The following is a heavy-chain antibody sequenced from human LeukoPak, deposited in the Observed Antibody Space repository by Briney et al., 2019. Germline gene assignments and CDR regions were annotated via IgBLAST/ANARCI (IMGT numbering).Heavy chain of an antibody. CDR3: ARMGDYSNLDV. CDR1: GGSISRSSYY. V-gene: IGHV4-39*01. D-gene: IGHD3-3*01. J-gene: IGHJ6*02. CDR2: ISYSGSL. Sequence: SETLSLTCIVSGGSISRSSYYWGWIRQPPGEGLEWIGSISYSGSLYYNPSLKSRITISVDTSKNQFSLKLNSVTATDTAMYYCARMGDYSNLDVWGQGTTVTVSS.